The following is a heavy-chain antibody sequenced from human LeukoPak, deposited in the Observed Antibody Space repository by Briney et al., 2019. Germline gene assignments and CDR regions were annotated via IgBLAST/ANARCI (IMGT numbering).Heavy chain of an antibody. CDR2: INQDGSDR. J-gene: IGHJ4*02. Sequence: GGSLRLSCAASGFSFSSYWMTWVRQAPGKGLEWVANINQDGSDRYYVDSVKGRFTISRDNAKNSLSLQMNSLRAEDTAVYFCARDGGSSDYDLFDYWGQGNLVTVSP. D-gene: IGHD5-12*01. V-gene: IGHV3-7*05. CDR1: GFSFSSYW. CDR3: ARDGGSSDYDLFDY.